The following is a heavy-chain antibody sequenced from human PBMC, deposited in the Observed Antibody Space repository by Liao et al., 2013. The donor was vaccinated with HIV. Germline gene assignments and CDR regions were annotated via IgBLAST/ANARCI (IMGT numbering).Heavy chain of an antibody. Sequence: QVQLQQWGAGLLKPSQTLSLTCTVSGGSISSGNYYWSWIRQPAGKGLEWIGYIYTSGSTNYNPSLKSRVTISVDTSKNQFSLKLSSVTAADTAVYYCARGQSGQDCTNGVCRRPYYYYHYMDVWGKGTTVTVSS. J-gene: IGHJ6*03. V-gene: IGHV4-61*02. CDR3: ARGQSGQDCTNGVCRRPYYYYHYMDV. CDR1: GGSISSGNYY. CDR2: IYTSGST. D-gene: IGHD2-8*01.